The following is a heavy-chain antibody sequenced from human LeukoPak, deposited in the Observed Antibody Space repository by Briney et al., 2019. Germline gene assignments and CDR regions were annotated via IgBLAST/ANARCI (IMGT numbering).Heavy chain of an antibody. V-gene: IGHV3-30*19. CDR1: GFTFTTYG. CDR2: ISYDGSNK. D-gene: IGHD3-16*01. Sequence: PGGSLRLSCTASGFTFTTYGLHGVRQAPGKGLEWVAVISYDGSNKYYADSVKGRFTISRDNSKNTLYLQMNSLRAEDTAVHYCARDPLLRGGGEYYFDYWGQGTLVTVSS. J-gene: IGHJ4*02. CDR3: ARDPLLRGGGEYYFDY.